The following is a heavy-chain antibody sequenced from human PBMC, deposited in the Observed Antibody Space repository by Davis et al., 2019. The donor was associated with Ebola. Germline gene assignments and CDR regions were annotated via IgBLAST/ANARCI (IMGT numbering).Heavy chain of an antibody. J-gene: IGHJ6*02. Sequence: GESLKISCKGSGYSFTSYWIGWVRQMPGKGLEWMGIIYPGDSDTRYSPSFQGQVTISADKSISTAYLQWGSLKASDTAMYYCASLLSSIAARPGYYYYGMDAWGQGTTVTVSS. D-gene: IGHD6-6*01. CDR3: ASLLSSIAARPGYYYYGMDA. CDR1: GYSFTSYW. CDR2: IYPGDSDT. V-gene: IGHV5-51*01.